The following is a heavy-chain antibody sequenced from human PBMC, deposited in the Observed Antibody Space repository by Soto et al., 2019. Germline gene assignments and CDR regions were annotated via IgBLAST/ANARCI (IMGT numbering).Heavy chain of an antibody. V-gene: IGHV3-53*01. J-gene: IGHJ6*02. CDR1: GFTVSSNY. CDR2: IYSGGST. CDR3: ARLREAKYYYYYGMDV. D-gene: IGHD3-3*01. Sequence: GGSLRLSCAASGFTVSSNYMSWVRQAPGKGLEWVSVIYSGGSTYYADSVKGRFTISRDNSKNTLYLQMNSLRAEDTAVYYCARLREAKYYYYYGMDVWGQGTTVTV.